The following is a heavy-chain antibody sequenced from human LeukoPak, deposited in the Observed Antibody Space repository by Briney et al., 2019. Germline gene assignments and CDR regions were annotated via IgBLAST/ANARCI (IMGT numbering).Heavy chain of an antibody. J-gene: IGHJ5*02. D-gene: IGHD6-19*01. CDR3: ARLRGGNTVAVAGNRFDP. Sequence: GDSLKISCKGSGYSFTSYWIGWVRQMPGKGLEWMGIIYPGDSDTRYSPSFQGQVTISADKSISTAYLQWSSLKASDTAMYYCARLRGGNTVAVAGNRFDPWGQGTLVTVSS. CDR2: IYPGDSDT. CDR1: GYSFTSYW. V-gene: IGHV5-51*01.